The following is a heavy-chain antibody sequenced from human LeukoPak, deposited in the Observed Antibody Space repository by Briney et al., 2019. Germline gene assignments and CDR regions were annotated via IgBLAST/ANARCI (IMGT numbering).Heavy chain of an antibody. J-gene: IGHJ5*02. CDR2: IYTSGST. D-gene: IGHD3-16*01. V-gene: IGHV4-61*02. CDR1: GGSISSGSYY. CDR3: AREGEIAVLWRFDP. Sequence: PSETLSLTCTVSGGSISSGSYYWSWIRQPAGKGLEWIGRIYTSGSTNYNPSLKSRVTISVDTSKNQFSLKLSSVTAADTAVYYCAREGEIAVLWRFDPWGQGTLVTVSS.